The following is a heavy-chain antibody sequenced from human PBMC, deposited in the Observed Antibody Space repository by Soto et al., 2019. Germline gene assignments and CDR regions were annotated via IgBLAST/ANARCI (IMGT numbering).Heavy chain of an antibody. CDR3: TRGAGWYDY. J-gene: IGHJ4*02. D-gene: IGHD6-19*01. V-gene: IGHV4-59*01. CDR1: GDSLSSYY. CDR2: IYYSGTT. Sequence: SETLSLTCTVSGDSLSSYYWSWIRQLPGKGLEWIAYIYYSGTTNYNPSLKSRVTISIDTSKNQFSLNLNSVTAADTAVYYCTRGAGWYDYWGQGTLVTVSS.